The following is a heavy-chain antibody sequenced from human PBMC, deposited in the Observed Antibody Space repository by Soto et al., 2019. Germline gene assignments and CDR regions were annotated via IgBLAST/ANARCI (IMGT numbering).Heavy chain of an antibody. Sequence: EVQLVESGGGLVQPGGSLRLSCAASGFTFSSYEMNWVRQAPGKGLEWVSYISSSGSTIYYAESVKGRSTISRDNAKHSPYLQMNSLSAEDPAVYYCATDPVVVVAATDYYYYGMDVWGQGTTVTVSS. V-gene: IGHV3-48*03. J-gene: IGHJ6*02. CDR2: ISSSGSTI. CDR1: GFTFSSYE. CDR3: ATDPVVVVAATDYYYYGMDV. D-gene: IGHD2-15*01.